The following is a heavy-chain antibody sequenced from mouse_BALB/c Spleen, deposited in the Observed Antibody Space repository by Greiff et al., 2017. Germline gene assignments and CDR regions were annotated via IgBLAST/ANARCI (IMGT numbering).Heavy chain of an antibody. D-gene: IGHD2-14*01. CDR1: GYTFTSYV. J-gene: IGHJ2*01. CDR3: AKGGHRYDFDY. V-gene: IGHV1-14*01. Sequence: VQLKQSGPELVKPGASVKMSCKASGYTFTSYVMHWVKQKPGQGLEWIGYINPYNDGTKYNEKFKGKATLTSDKSSSTAYMELSSLTSEDSAVYYCAKGGHRYDFDYWGQGTTLTVSS. CDR2: INPYNDGT.